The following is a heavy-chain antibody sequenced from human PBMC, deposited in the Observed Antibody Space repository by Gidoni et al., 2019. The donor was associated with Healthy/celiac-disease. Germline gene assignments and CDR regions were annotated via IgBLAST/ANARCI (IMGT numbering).Heavy chain of an antibody. Sequence: KKPGSSVKVSCKASGGTFSSYAISWVRQAPGQGLEWMGGIIPIFGTANYAQKFQGRVTITADESTSTAYMELSSLRSEDTAVYYCARDRYSGPTDRDYYYYYMDVWGKGTTVTVSS. CDR1: GGTFSSYA. D-gene: IGHD5-12*01. CDR3: ARDRYSGPTDRDYYYYYMDV. CDR2: IIPIFGTA. V-gene: IGHV1-69*01. J-gene: IGHJ6*03.